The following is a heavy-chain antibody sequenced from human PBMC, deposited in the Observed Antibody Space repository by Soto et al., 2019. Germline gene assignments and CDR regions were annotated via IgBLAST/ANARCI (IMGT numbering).Heavy chain of an antibody. CDR1: GGSISSYY. J-gene: IGHJ4*02. Sequence: TSETLSLTCTVSGGSISSYYWSWIRQPAGKRLEWIGRIYTDGGTNYNPSLKSRVAMSLDTSRRQFSLKLSSVTAADTAVYYCARGFGSSWYYFDSWGQGTLVTVSS. CDR3: ARGFGSSWYYFDS. D-gene: IGHD6-13*01. V-gene: IGHV4-4*07. CDR2: IYTDGGT.